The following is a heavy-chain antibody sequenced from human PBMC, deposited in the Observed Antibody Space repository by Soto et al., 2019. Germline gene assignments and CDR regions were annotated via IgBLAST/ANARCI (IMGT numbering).Heavy chain of an antibody. Sequence: ASVXVSCKASGGTLSSYTISWVRQAPGQGLEWMGRIIPILGIANYAQKFQGRVTITADKSTSTAYMELSSLRSEDTAVYYCARESEDQLLLGLPFYYYGMDVWGQGTTVTVSS. D-gene: IGHD2-2*01. CDR1: GGTLSSYT. CDR3: ARESEDQLLLGLPFYYYGMDV. J-gene: IGHJ6*02. V-gene: IGHV1-69*02. CDR2: IIPILGIA.